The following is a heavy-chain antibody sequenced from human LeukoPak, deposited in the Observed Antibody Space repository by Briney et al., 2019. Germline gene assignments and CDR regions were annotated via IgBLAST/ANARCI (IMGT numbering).Heavy chain of an antibody. J-gene: IGHJ4*02. D-gene: IGHD3-10*01. CDR2: TNSDGSTT. CDR1: GFTFSSFW. CDR3: ARAPFITMVRGVHPFDY. V-gene: IGHV3-74*01. Sequence: PGGSLRLSCAASGFTFSSFWMHWVRQAPGKGLVWVSHTNSDGSTTDYADSVRGRFTISRDNAKNTLFLQMNSLTVEDTAVYYCARAPFITMVRGVHPFDYWGQGTLVTVSS.